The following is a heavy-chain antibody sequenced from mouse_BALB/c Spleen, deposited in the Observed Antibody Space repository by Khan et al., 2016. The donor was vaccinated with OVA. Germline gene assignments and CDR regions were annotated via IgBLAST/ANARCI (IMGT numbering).Heavy chain of an antibody. CDR2: IDPENGDT. Sequence: VQLKEAGAELVRSGASVKLSCTGSGFNIKDYYMHWVKQRPEQGLEWIGWIDPENGDTEYAPQFQDKATMTADTSSNTAYLQLSSLTSEDTAVYYCNPGDGSSAWFAYWCQGTLVTVSA. J-gene: IGHJ3*01. CDR3: NPGDGSSAWFAY. D-gene: IGHD2-3*01. V-gene: IGHV14-4*02. CDR1: GFNIKDYY.